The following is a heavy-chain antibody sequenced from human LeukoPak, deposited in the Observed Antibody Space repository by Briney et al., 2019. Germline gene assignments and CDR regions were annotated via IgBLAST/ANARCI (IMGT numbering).Heavy chain of an antibody. Sequence: SVKVSCKASGGTFSSYAISWVRQAPGQGLEWMGRIIPIFGTANYAQKLQGRVTITTDESTSTAYMELSSLRSEDTAVYYCARAPGGYSYGYDEGLDYWGQGTLVTVSS. D-gene: IGHD5-18*01. V-gene: IGHV1-69*05. J-gene: IGHJ4*02. CDR1: GGTFSSYA. CDR3: ARAPGGYSYGYDEGLDY. CDR2: IIPIFGTA.